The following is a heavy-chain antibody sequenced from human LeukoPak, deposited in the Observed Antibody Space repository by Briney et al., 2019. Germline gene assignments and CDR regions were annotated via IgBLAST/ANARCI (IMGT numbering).Heavy chain of an antibody. CDR1: GFTFSDYY. V-gene: IGHV3-11*05. Sequence: GGSLRLSCAASGFTFSDYYMSWIRQAPGKGLEWVSYISSSSSYTKNADAVKGRFTISRDNAKKSVYLQMNSLRAEDTAVYYCGRGQWTSDYWGQGTLVTVSS. CDR3: GRGQWTSDY. D-gene: IGHD3/OR15-3a*01. CDR2: ISSSSSYT. J-gene: IGHJ4*02.